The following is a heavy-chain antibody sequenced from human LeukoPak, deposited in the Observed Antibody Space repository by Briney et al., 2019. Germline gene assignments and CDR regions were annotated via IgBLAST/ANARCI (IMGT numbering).Heavy chain of an antibody. Sequence: SETLSLTCTVSGGSISSYYWSWIRQPPGKGLEWIGYIYYSGSTNYNPSLKSRVTISVDTSKNQFSLKLSSVTAADTAVYYCASLIAAHDAFDIWGQGTMVTVSS. CDR1: GGSISSYY. V-gene: IGHV4-59*08. D-gene: IGHD6-6*01. CDR2: IYYSGST. CDR3: ASLIAAHDAFDI. J-gene: IGHJ3*02.